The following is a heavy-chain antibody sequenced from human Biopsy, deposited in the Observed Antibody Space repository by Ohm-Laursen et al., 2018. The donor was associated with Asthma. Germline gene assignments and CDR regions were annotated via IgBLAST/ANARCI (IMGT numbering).Heavy chain of an antibody. V-gene: IGHV4-30-2*01. CDR2: IYHSGST. D-gene: IGHD5-24*01. CDR1: GGSISSGGYS. CDR3: ARVKDGYNFDY. Sequence: TLSLTCAVSGGSISSGGYSWSWIRQPPGKGLEWIGYIYHSGSTYYNPSLKSRVTISVDRSKNQFSLKLSSVTAADTAVHYCARVKDGYNFDYWGQGTLVTVPS. J-gene: IGHJ4*02.